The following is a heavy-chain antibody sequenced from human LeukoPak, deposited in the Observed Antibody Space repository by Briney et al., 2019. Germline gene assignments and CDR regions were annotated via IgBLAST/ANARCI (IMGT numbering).Heavy chain of an antibody. J-gene: IGHJ4*01. D-gene: IGHD4-17*01. CDR2: VTSRGVGT. CDR1: GFTFISYA. Sequence: GGSLRLSCTDSGFTFISYALAWVRQAPGKGLEWVAAVTSRGVGTHYADSVKGRFTISRDNSKNTIYLQMNSLRAEDTAIYYCGSDPNGDYVGALGYWGRGTLVTVSS. CDR3: GSDPNGDYVGALGY. V-gene: IGHV3-23*01.